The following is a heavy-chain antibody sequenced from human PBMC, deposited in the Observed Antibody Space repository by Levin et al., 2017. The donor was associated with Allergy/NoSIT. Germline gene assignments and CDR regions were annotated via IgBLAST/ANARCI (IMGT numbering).Heavy chain of an antibody. J-gene: IGHJ4*02. V-gene: IGHV4-61*01. CDR1: GGSVSSGYHY. CDR2: IYSGNT. Sequence: SQTLSLTCTVSGGSVSSGYHYWSWVRQPPGKGLEWIGYIYSGNTNYNPALNSRVTMSVDTSRNQFSLKLTSVTVADTAVYYCARDEGGTTGWFDVYYWGQGTLVTVSS. D-gene: IGHD6-19*01. CDR3: ARDEGGTTGWFDVYY.